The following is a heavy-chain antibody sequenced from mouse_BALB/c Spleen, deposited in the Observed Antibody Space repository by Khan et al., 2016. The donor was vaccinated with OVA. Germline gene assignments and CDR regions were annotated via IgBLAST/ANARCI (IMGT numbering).Heavy chain of an antibody. V-gene: IGHV1S137*01. CDR3: TRGGGGNRFAY. Sequence: QVQLKQSGAELVRPGVSVKISCKGSGYTFTDFTLHWVKQSHAMSLEWIGVISTYYGDATYNQRFKDKATMTVDKSSSTAYMEIARLTYEDSAIYYCTRGGGGNRFAYWGQGTLVTVSA. CDR2: ISTYYGDA. CDR1: GYTFTDFT. J-gene: IGHJ3*01.